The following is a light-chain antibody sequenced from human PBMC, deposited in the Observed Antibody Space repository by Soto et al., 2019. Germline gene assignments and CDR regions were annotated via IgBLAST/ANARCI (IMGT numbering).Light chain of an antibody. CDR2: GNS. Sequence: QSALTQPASVSGSPGQSITISCTGTSNDVGGYNYVSWYQQHPGKAPKLLIYGNSNRPSGVPDRFSGSKSGTSASLAITGLQAEDEADYYCQSYDSSLSGHVVFGGGTKLTVL. CDR3: QSYDSSLSGHVV. J-gene: IGLJ2*01. V-gene: IGLV2-14*01. CDR1: SNDVGGYNY.